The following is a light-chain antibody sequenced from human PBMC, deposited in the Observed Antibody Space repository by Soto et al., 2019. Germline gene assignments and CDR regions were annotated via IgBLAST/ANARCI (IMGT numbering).Light chain of an antibody. J-gene: IGKJ5*01. CDR3: HQYYSTPP. V-gene: IGKV4-1*01. Sequence: DIVMTQSPDCLAVSLGERATINCKSSQSVLYSSNNKNYLAWYQQKPGQPPKLLIYWVSTRESGVPNRFSGSESVTDFTFTIRSLQAEEVAVYYCHQYYSTPPFGQGTRLEIK. CDR2: WVS. CDR1: QSVLYSSNNKNY.